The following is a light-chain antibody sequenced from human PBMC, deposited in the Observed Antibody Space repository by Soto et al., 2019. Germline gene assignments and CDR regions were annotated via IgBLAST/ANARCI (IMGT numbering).Light chain of an antibody. Sequence: SCRASQSVSSNLAWYQQRPGQSPRLLIYGASSRATGIPDRFSGRGSGTDFTLIISRLEPEDFAVYYCQQFAGSFGGGTKVDI. CDR1: QSVSSN. V-gene: IGKV3-20*01. J-gene: IGKJ4*02. CDR2: GAS. CDR3: QQFAGS.